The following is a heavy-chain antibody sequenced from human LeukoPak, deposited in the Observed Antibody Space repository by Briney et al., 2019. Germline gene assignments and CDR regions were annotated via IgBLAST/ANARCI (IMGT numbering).Heavy chain of an antibody. CDR2: INHSGST. J-gene: IGHJ6*02. CDR1: GGSFSGYY. D-gene: IGHD3-10*01. V-gene: IGHV4-34*01. Sequence: SETLSLTCAVYGGSFSGYYWSWIRQPPGKGLEWIGEINHSGSTNYNPSLKSRVTISVDTSKNQFSLKLSSVTAADTAVYYCARERVTMVRGVIVIYYGMDVWGQGTTVTVSS. CDR3: ARERVTMVRGVIVIYYGMDV.